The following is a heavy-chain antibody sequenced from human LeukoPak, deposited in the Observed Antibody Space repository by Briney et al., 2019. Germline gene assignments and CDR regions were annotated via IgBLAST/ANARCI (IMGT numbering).Heavy chain of an antibody. CDR1: GITFSSYA. V-gene: IGHV3-23*01. Sequence: GGSLRLSCAAPGITFSSYAMTWVRQAPGKGLEWVSDISGSGVNTYYADSVKGRFTISRDNSKNTVYLQMNSLRAEDTAVFYCARSRYSNSWLFDYWGQGTLVTVSS. CDR3: ARSRYSNSWLFDY. J-gene: IGHJ4*02. D-gene: IGHD6-13*01. CDR2: ISGSGVNT.